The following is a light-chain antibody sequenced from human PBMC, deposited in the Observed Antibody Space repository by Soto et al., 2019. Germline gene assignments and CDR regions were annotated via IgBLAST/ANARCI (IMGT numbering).Light chain of an antibody. V-gene: IGKV3-20*01. CDR3: QQYGSSPLT. J-gene: IGKJ4*01. CDR2: DAS. Sequence: EIVLTPSPATLSVSPRQRAPLSCMASQTISSALAWYQQKPGQAPRLLIFDASSRATGISDRFSGSGSGTDFTLTISRLDPEDFAVYYCQQYGSSPLTVGGGGKVAIK. CDR1: QTISSA.